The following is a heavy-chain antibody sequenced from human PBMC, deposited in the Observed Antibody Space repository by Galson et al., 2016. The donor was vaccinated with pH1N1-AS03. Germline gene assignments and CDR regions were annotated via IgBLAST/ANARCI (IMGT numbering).Heavy chain of an antibody. D-gene: IGHD3-3*01. V-gene: IGHV3-11*01. CDR2: ITSSGSTGTTI. CDR1: GFTFSDYY. J-gene: IGHJ4*02. CDR3: ARGWYDFWSGYLVDPFDY. Sequence: SLRLSCAASGFTFSDYYMSWIRQAPGKGLEWVSCITSSGSTGTTIYYADPVKGRFTISRDNAKNSLYLQMNSLRAEDTAIYYCARGWYDFWSGYLVDPFDYWGQGALVTVSS.